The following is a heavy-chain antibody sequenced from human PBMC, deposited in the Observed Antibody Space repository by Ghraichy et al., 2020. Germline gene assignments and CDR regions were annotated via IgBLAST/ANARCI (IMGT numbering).Heavy chain of an antibody. CDR1: GFTFSSYS. CDR3: ARDTSFDSGVAGPVVSH. CDR2: ISSRSSYI. Sequence: GGSLRLSCAASGFTFSSYSMNWVRQAPGKGLEWVSSISSRSSYIYYADSVKGRSTISRDNAKNSLYLQMNSLRVEDTAVYYCARDTSFDSGVAGPVVSHWGQGTLVTVSS. D-gene: IGHD6-19*01. V-gene: IGHV3-21*01. J-gene: IGHJ4*02.